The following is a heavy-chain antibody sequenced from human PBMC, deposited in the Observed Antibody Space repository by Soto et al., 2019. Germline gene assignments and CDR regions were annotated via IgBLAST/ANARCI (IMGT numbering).Heavy chain of an antibody. CDR2: IYYSGST. J-gene: IGHJ5*02. CDR1: GGSISSGGYY. V-gene: IGHV4-31*03. D-gene: IGHD2-15*01. Sequence: QVQLQESGPGLVKPSQTLSLTCTVSGGSISSGGYYWSWIRQHPGKGLEWIGYIYYSGSTYYNPSLQSRGNISGDTSKDPFPLELRPVAGPGKAGYYCASTNVVVVAATPGSMWFDPWGQGTLVTVSS. CDR3: ASTNVVVVAATPGSMWFDP.